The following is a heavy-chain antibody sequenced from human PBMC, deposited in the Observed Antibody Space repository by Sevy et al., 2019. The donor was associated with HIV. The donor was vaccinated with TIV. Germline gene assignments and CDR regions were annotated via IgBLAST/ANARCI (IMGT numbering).Heavy chain of an antibody. Sequence: GGSLRLSCAVSGFSFDSYGMTWVRQAPGKGLEWVSGISGSGTRTYYADSVKGRFSISRDNSKNRLYLQMNSLRSEETAMNYWAKGGGGHYDPDEIGYYFYYYNMDVWGKGTTVTVSS. CDR2: ISGSGTRT. CDR1: GFSFDSYG. CDR3: AKGGGGHYDPDEIGYYFYYYNMDV. V-gene: IGHV3-23*01. J-gene: IGHJ6*03. D-gene: IGHD3-22*01.